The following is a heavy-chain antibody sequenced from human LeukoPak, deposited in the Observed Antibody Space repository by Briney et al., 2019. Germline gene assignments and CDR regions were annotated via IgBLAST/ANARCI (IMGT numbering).Heavy chain of an antibody. Sequence: GRSLRLSCAASGFTFNNYAMHWVRQAPGEGLEWVALISSDESNKYYADSVKGRFTISRDNSMNTLYLQMNSLRADDTAVYYCATDYSYGSGSYYNRFDNWGQGTLDTVSS. CDR2: ISSDESNK. D-gene: IGHD3-10*01. CDR1: GFTFNNYA. V-gene: IGHV3-30*03. J-gene: IGHJ4*02. CDR3: ATDYSYGSGSYYNRFDN.